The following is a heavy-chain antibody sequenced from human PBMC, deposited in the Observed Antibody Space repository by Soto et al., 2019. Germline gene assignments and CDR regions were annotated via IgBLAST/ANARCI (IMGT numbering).Heavy chain of an antibody. CDR1: GFIFSGSA. Sequence: GGSLRLSCAASGFIFSGSAIHWVRQASGKGSEWVGRIRSRANNFATSSAASVKGRSTFSRDDSKNTAYLQMNTLKPEDTAVYYCARGQGAAIGDYYYHGMDVWGQGTTVTVSS. J-gene: IGHJ6*02. D-gene: IGHD2-2*02. V-gene: IGHV3-73*01. CDR3: ARGQGAAIGDYYYHGMDV. CDR2: IRSRANNFAT.